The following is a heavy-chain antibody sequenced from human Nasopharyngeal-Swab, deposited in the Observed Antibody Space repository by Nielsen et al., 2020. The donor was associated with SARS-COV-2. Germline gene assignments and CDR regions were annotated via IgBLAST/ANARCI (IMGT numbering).Heavy chain of an antibody. J-gene: IGHJ6*03. CDR2: ISYDGSNK. Sequence: IRQPPGKGLEWVAVISYDGSNKYYADSVKGRFTISRDNSKNTLYLQMNSLRAEDTAVYYCASTDNYYYYYMDVWGKGTTVTVSS. V-gene: IGHV3-30-3*01. CDR3: ASTDNYYYYYMDV. D-gene: IGHD2-15*01.